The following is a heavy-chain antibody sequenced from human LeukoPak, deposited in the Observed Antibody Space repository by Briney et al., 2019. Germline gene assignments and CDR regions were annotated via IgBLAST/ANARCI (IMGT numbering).Heavy chain of an antibody. J-gene: IGHJ4*02. CDR1: EFTFSNYA. Sequence: PGGSLRLSCAASEFTFSNYAIHWVRQAPGKGLEGVTIISDDGSGKYYADSVKGRFTISRDNSKNTVYLQMNSLRDDDTAVYYCARDGYYYDSSLDSWGQGTLVTVSS. V-gene: IGHV3-30*04. D-gene: IGHD3-22*01. CDR2: ISDDGSGK. CDR3: ARDGYYYDSSLDS.